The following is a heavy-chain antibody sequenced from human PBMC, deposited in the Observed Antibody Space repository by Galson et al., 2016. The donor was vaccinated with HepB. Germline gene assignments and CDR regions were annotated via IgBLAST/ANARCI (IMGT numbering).Heavy chain of an antibody. V-gene: IGHV3-21*01. CDR1: TFTFSDYS. J-gene: IGHJ6*03. CDR2: ISGRSSYI. Sequence: SLRLSCAASTFTFSDYSMNWVRQAPGKGLEWVSFISGRSSYIYYADSVEGRFTVSRDNAKNSLYRQMNSLRAEDTAAYYCARVSPVDYYYYMDVWGRGTTVTVS. CDR3: ARVSPVDYYYYMDV.